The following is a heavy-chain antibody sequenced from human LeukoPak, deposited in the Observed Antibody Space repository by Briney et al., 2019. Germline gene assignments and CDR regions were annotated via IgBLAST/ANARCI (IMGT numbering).Heavy chain of an antibody. V-gene: IGHV3-7*01. Sequence: GVSLRLSCAASGFTFSTYWMTWVRQAPGKGLEWVANIKEDGSEQVYVDSVKGRFTISRANADNSLYLQMNSLRVEDTAVYFCARDPYQNAYGAFDIWGQGTTVTVSS. D-gene: IGHD3-10*01. CDR3: ARDPYQNAYGAFDI. CDR2: IKEDGSEQ. CDR1: GFTFSTYW. J-gene: IGHJ3*02.